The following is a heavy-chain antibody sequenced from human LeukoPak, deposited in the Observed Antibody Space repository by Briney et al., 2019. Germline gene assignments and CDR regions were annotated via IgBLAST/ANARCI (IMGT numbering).Heavy chain of an antibody. CDR3: AKDIAAAGTDXFDI. CDR2: ISWNSGSI. CDR1: GFTFDDYA. D-gene: IGHD6-13*01. V-gene: IGHV3-9*03. Sequence: GRSLRLSCAASGFTFDDYAMHWVRQAPGKGLEWVSGISWNSGSIVYADSVKVRFTISRDNAKNSLYLQMNSLRAEDMALYYCAKDIAAAGTDXFDIXXQGTXVTVSS. J-gene: IGHJ3*02.